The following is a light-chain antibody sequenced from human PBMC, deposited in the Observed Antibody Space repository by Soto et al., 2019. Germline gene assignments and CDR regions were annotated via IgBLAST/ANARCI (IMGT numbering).Light chain of an antibody. CDR1: QSGSGTH. V-gene: IGKV3-20*01. CDR3: QQYHTSPSLT. Sequence: EIVLTQSPGTLSLSPGERGTLSCRASQSGSGTHVAWYQQKPGQAPRLVIYGGSSRATGIPDRFSGSGSGTDFTLTISRLEPEDFAVYYCQQYHTSPSLTFGGGTKVEFK. CDR2: GGS. J-gene: IGKJ4*01.